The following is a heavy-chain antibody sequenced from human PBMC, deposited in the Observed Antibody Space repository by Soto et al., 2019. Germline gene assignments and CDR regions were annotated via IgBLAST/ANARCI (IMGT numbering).Heavy chain of an antibody. CDR1: GGSISSYY. J-gene: IGHJ6*02. Sequence: LSLTCTVSGGSISSYYWSWIRQPPGKGLEWIGYIYYSGSTNYNPSLKSRVTISVDTSKNQFSLKLSSVTAADTAVYYCASGWYQPIYYYYYGMDVWGQGTTVTVS. CDR3: ASGWYQPIYYYYYGMDV. V-gene: IGHV4-59*01. CDR2: IYYSGST. D-gene: IGHD2-2*01.